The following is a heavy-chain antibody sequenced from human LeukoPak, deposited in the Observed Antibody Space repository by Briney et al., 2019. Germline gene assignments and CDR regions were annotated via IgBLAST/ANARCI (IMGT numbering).Heavy chain of an antibody. J-gene: IGHJ3*02. Sequence: GESLKISCKGSGYSFTSYWIGWVRQMPGKGLEWMGIIYPGDSDTRYGPSFQGQVTISADKSISTAYLQWSSLKASDTAMYYCARRGAVTTSNDAFDIWGQGTMVTVSS. CDR2: IYPGDSDT. CDR1: GYSFTSYW. D-gene: IGHD4-17*01. CDR3: ARRGAVTTSNDAFDI. V-gene: IGHV5-51*01.